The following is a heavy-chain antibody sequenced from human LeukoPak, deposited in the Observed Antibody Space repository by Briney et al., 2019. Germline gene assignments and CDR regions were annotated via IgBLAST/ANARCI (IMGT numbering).Heavy chain of an antibody. D-gene: IGHD6-19*01. CDR2: IISISSHI. CDR3: ARVGSGWSLDY. V-gene: IGHV3-21*01. J-gene: IGHJ4*02. CDR1: GFTFSTYS. Sequence: GGSLRLSCAASGFTFSTYSMNWVRQAPGKGLEWVASIISISSHIYYADSVKGRFTISRDNAKNSLYLQMNSLRGEDTAVYYCARVGSGWSLDYWGQGTLVTVSS.